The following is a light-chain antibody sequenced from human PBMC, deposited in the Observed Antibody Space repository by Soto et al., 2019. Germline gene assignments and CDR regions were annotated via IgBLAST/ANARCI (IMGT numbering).Light chain of an antibody. Sequence: DIVMTQSPLSLPVTPGEPASISCRSSQSLLNSNGYNYLDGYQQKPVQSPQLLIDFGSNRASEVADRFSGSGSSTDFTLKISRVVAEYVGVYYCMQAQQTNSFGQGTPLEIK. V-gene: IGKV2-28*01. CDR2: FGS. J-gene: IGKJ5*01. CDR3: MQAQQTNS. CDR1: QSLLNSNGYNY.